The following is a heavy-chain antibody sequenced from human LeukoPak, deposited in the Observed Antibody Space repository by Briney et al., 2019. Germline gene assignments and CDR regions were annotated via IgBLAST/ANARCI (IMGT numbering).Heavy chain of an antibody. CDR3: ARDTPRYCSGGSCYRYWYFDY. CDR2: ISSSSSYI. V-gene: IGHV3-21*01. D-gene: IGHD2-15*01. CDR1: GFTFSSYS. J-gene: IGHJ4*02. Sequence: GGSLRLSCAASGFTFSSYSMNWVRQAPGKGLEWVSSISSSSSYIYYADSVKGRFTISRDNAKNSLYLQMNSLRAEDTAVYYCARDTPRYCSGGSCYRYWYFDYWGQGTLVTVSS.